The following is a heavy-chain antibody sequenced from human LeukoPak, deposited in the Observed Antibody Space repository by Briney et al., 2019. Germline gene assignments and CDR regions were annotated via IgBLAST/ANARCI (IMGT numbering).Heavy chain of an antibody. CDR2: ISGSGATI. Sequence: PGGSLRLSCAASGFTFSSYSMNWVRQAPGKGLEWVSGISGSGATIYYADSVKGRFTISRDNSKNTLYLQMNSLRAEDTAVYYCAKSPGTTGWFDPWGQGTLVTVSS. CDR1: GFTFSSYS. V-gene: IGHV3-23*01. CDR3: AKSPGTTGWFDP. D-gene: IGHD1-1*01. J-gene: IGHJ5*02.